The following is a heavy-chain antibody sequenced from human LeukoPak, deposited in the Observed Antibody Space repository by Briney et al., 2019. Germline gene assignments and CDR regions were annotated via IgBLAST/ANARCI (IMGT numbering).Heavy chain of an antibody. Sequence: GGSLRLSCAASGFTFNSYAMSWVRRAPGKGVEWVSAISGCGGTTSSPVSVNRRFTISRDNSKPPLYLQMNSLRAEDTAVYYCAKTHSMTLSAPSGYSNYWGQGTLVTVSS. CDR3: AKTHSMTLSAPSGYSNY. J-gene: IGHJ4*02. CDR1: GFTFNSYA. D-gene: IGHD3-3*01. V-gene: IGHV3-23*01. CDR2: ISGCGGTT.